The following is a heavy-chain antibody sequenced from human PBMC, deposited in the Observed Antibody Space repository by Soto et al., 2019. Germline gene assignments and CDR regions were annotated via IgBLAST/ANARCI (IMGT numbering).Heavy chain of an antibody. J-gene: IGHJ4*02. Sequence: GGSLRLSCAASGFTFSSYSIHWVRQAPGKGLEWVAVISYDGSNKYYADSVKGRFNISRDNSKNTLYLQMNSLRAEDTAVYYCARVDVGGRQWLRLLFNCCGQRTLVAVCS. V-gene: IGHV3-30-3*01. CDR3: ARVDVGGRQWLRLLFNC. D-gene: IGHD5-12*01. CDR1: GFTFSSYS. CDR2: ISYDGSNK.